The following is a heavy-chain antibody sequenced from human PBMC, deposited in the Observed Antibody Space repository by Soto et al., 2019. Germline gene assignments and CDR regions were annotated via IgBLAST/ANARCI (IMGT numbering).Heavy chain of an antibody. D-gene: IGHD1-26*01. Sequence: QVQLVQSGAEVKKPGSSVKVSCKASGGTFSSYTISWVRQAPGQGLEWMGRIIPILGIANYAQKFQGRVTITADKPTRSAHMELSSLRSEDTAVYYCARQWELYGMDVWGQGPTVTLSS. V-gene: IGHV1-69*02. CDR2: IIPILGIA. J-gene: IGHJ6*02. CDR1: GGTFSSYT. CDR3: ARQWELYGMDV.